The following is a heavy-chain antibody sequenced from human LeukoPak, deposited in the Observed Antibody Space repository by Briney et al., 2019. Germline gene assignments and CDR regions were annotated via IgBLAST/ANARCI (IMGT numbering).Heavy chain of an antibody. D-gene: IGHD3-10*01. CDR2: IGPYSGNT. V-gene: IGHV1-18*01. J-gene: IGHJ4*02. CDR1: GYTFTSYG. CDR3: ARDQDSLVRGVIGY. Sequence: ASVKVSCKASGYTFTSYGISWVRQAPGQGLEWMGWIGPYSGNTNYAQNLQGRVTMTTDTSTSTAYMELGSLGSDDTAVYYCARDQDSLVRGVIGYWGQGTLVTVSS.